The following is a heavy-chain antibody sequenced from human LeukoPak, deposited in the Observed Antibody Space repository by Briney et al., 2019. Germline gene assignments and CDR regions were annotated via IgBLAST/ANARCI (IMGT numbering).Heavy chain of an antibody. D-gene: IGHD4-11*01. V-gene: IGHV4-59*11. Sequence: SETLSLTCTVSGGSLSSHYWSWIRQPPGKGLEWIGYIYYSGSTNYNPSLTSRVTISVDTSKNQFSLKLSSVTAADTAVYYCARSLTTVTTDWFDPWGQGTLVTVSS. CDR1: GGSLSSHY. CDR2: IYYSGST. J-gene: IGHJ5*02. CDR3: ARSLTTVTTDWFDP.